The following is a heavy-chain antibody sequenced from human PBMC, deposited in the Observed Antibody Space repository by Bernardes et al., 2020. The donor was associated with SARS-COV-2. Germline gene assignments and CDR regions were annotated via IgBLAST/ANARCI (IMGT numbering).Heavy chain of an antibody. CDR2: ISGSGSTI. CDR3: ARDYYGDYILDY. D-gene: IGHD4-17*01. Sequence: VSLRLSCVVSGFTFSRHSMNWVRQAPGKGLEWLAYISGSGSTIHYADSVKGRLTISRDNAKNSLYLQMNSLRVEDTAVYYCARDYYGDYILDYWGQGTLVTVSS. CDR1: GFTFSRHS. V-gene: IGHV3-48*04. J-gene: IGHJ4*02.